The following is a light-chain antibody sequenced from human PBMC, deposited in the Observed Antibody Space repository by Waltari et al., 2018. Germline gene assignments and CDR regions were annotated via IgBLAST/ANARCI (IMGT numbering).Light chain of an antibody. V-gene: IGLV2-8*01. J-gene: IGLJ2*01. CDR1: SRAVGAYAY. Sequence: QSALTQPPSASGSPGQSVTISCPGTSRAVGAYAYSSWYQQDPGKAPKLMIYEVSKRPSGVPDRFSGSKSGNTASLTVSGLQAEDEADYYCSSYGGNTYHLIFGGGTKLTVL. CDR2: EVS. CDR3: SSYGGNTYHLI.